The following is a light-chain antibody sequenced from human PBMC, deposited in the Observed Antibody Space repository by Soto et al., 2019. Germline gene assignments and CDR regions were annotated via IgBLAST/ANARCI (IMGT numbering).Light chain of an antibody. J-gene: IGKJ4*01. Sequence: EIVMTQSPATLSVSPGERATLSCRASRSVSSNLAWYQQKPGQAPRLLIYGASTRATGIPARFSGSGSGTEFTLIISSLQSEDFAVYSCQQYNGWPFTFGGGTTVEIK. CDR2: GAS. V-gene: IGKV3-15*01. CDR3: QQYNGWPFT. CDR1: RSVSSN.